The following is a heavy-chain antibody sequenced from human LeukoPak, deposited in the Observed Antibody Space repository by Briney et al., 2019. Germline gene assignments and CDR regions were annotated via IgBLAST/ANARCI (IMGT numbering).Heavy chain of an antibody. CDR2: IIQDGSEK. D-gene: IGHD6-19*01. CDR1: GFSFSLYW. J-gene: IGHJ6*02. Sequence: PGGSLRLSCAASGFSFSLYWMNWVRQAPGKGLEWVAQIIQDGSEKYYVDSVKGRFTISRDNAKNSLYLQMNSLRAEDTAVYYCARDLGWYIKYGMDVWGQGTTVTVSS. V-gene: IGHV3-7*03. CDR3: ARDLGWYIKYGMDV.